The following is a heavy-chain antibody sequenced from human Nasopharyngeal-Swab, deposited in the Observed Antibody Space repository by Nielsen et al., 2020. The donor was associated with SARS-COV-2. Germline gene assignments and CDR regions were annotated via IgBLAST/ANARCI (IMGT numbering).Heavy chain of an antibody. CDR2: ISWNSGSI. D-gene: IGHD3-9*01. Sequence: SLKISCAASGFTFDDYAMHWVRQAPGKGLEWVSGISWNSGSIGYADSVKGRFTISRDNAKNSLYLQMNRLRTEDTALYYCARSLTPYSYFDYWGQGTLVTVSS. V-gene: IGHV3-9*01. J-gene: IGHJ4*02. CDR1: GFTFDDYA. CDR3: ARSLTPYSYFDY.